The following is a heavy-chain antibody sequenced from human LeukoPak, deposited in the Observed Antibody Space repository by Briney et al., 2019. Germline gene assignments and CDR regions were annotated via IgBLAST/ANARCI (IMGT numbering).Heavy chain of an antibody. CDR1: GFTFSSYS. CDR2: ISSSSSYI. D-gene: IGHD1-1*01. CDR3: ARDPGLRSGSFDY. J-gene: IGHJ4*02. V-gene: IGHV3-21*01. Sequence: TGGSLRLSCAASGFTFSSYSMNWVRQAPGKGLEWVSSISSSSSYIYYADSVKGRFTISRDNAKNSLYLQMNSLRAEDTAVYYCARDPGLRSGSFDYWGQGTLVTVSS.